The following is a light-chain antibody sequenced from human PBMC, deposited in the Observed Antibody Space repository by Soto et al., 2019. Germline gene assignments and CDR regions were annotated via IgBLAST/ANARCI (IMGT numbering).Light chain of an antibody. CDR3: NSYAGSNKVV. Sequence: QSALTQPPSASGSPGQSVTISCTGTSSDVGAYNYVSWYQQHPGKAPQLMIYEVNKRPSGVPDRFSGSKSGNTASLTVSGLQAEDEADYYCNSYAGSNKVVFGGGTKLTVL. V-gene: IGLV2-8*01. CDR2: EVN. CDR1: SSDVGAYNY. J-gene: IGLJ3*02.